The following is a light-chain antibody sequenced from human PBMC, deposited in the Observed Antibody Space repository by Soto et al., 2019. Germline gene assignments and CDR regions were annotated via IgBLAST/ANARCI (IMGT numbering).Light chain of an antibody. CDR3: QQYNSYLWT. CDR2: GAS. V-gene: IGKV3-20*01. Sequence: EIVLPQSPGTLSLSPGASSTLSGRASQSVSNNYLAWYQQKPGQAPRLLIYGASNRATGIPDRFSGSGSGTEFTLTISSLQPDDFATYYCQQYNSYLWTFGQGTKVDIK. CDR1: QSVSNNY. J-gene: IGKJ1*01.